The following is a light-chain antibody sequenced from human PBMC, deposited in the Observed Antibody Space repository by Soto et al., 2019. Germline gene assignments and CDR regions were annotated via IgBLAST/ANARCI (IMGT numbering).Light chain of an antibody. CDR2: DVS. CDR1: QDIRGA. V-gene: IGKV1-13*02. J-gene: IGKJ5*01. Sequence: AIQLTQSPSSLSASVGDRVTITCRASQDIRGALAWYQQKPGNPPKLLIFDVSSLQSGVPSRFSGSGSGTDFTLTISSLQAEDFATYYCQQFNTYPITFGQGTRLEIK. CDR3: QQFNTYPIT.